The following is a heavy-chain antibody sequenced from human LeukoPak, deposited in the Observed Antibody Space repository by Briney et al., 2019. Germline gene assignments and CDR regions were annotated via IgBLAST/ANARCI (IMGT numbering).Heavy chain of an antibody. V-gene: IGHV3-53*01. CDR1: GFIISDYY. CDR3: GRGGPVAVAAAGGRSDL. CDR2: IDGSDNT. D-gene: IGHD6-13*01. Sequence: RAGGSLRLSCAASGFIISDYYMHWIRQAPGKGLEWVSVIDGSDNTDYADSVKGRFSISRDTSENTLYFQMNSLRVEDTAVYYCGRGGPVAVAAAGGRSDLWGQGTLVTVSS. J-gene: IGHJ4*02.